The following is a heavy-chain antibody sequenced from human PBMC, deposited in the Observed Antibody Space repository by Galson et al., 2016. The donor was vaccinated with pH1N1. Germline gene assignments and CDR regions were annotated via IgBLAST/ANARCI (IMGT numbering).Heavy chain of an antibody. CDR3: ARSYCSSTSCYGGSYYYYGMDV. J-gene: IGHJ6*02. CDR2: INTNTGNP. Sequence: SVKVSCKASGYTFASNAMNWVRQAPGQGLEWMGWINTNTGNPTYAQGFTGRFVFSLDTSVSMAYLQISSLTAADTAVYYCARSYCSSTSCYGGSYYYYGMDVWGQGTTVTVSS. CDR1: GYTFASNA. D-gene: IGHD2-2*01. V-gene: IGHV7-4-1*04.